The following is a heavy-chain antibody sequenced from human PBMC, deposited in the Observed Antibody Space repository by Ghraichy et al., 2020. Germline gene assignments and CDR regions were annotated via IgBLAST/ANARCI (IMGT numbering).Heavy chain of an antibody. CDR1: GYTFTSYY. Sequence: ASVKVSCKASGYTFTSYYMHWVRQAPGQGLEWMGIINPSGGSTSYAQKFQGRVTMTRDTTTSTVYMELSSLRSEDTAVYYCARENRGYSYGSDAFDIWGQGTMVTVSS. J-gene: IGHJ3*02. V-gene: IGHV1-46*01. CDR2: INPSGGST. D-gene: IGHD5-18*01. CDR3: ARENRGYSYGSDAFDI.